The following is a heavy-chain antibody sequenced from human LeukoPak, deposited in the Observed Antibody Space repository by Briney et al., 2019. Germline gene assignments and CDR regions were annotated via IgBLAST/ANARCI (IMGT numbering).Heavy chain of an antibody. CDR3: AGALGLTRISYY. V-gene: IGHV3-23*01. J-gene: IGHJ4*02. D-gene: IGHD2-15*01. CDR2: ISGSGGST. CDR1: GFTFSSYA. Sequence: PGGSLRLSCAASGFTFSSYAMSWVRQAPGKGLEWVSAISGSGGSTYYADSVKGRFTISRDNSKNTLYLQMNSLRAEDTAVYYCAGALGLTRISYYWGQGTLVTVSS.